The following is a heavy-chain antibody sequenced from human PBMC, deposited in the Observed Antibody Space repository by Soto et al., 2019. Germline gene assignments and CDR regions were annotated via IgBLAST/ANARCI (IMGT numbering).Heavy chain of an antibody. Sequence: ASVKVSCKASGYTFTGYYMHWVRQAPGQGLEWMGWINPNSGGTNYAQKFQGWVTMTRDTSISTAYMELSRLRSDDTAVYYCARSDRRSVGGYYYYMDVWGKGTTVTVSS. J-gene: IGHJ6*03. CDR3: ARSDRRSVGGYYYYMDV. CDR1: GYTFTGYY. D-gene: IGHD2-15*01. CDR2: INPNSGGT. V-gene: IGHV1-2*04.